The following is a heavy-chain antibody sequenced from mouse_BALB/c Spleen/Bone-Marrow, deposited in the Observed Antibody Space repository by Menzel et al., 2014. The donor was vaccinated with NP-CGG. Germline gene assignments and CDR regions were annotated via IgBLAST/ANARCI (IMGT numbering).Heavy chain of an antibody. CDR3: ASPSDGNPFAY. Sequence: VKLMESGPQLVRPGASVKISCKASGYSFTSYWMHWVKPGPGQGLEWIGMIDPSDSETRLNQKFKDKATLTVDKSSSTACMQLSSPTSEDSAVYYCASPSDGNPFAYWGQGTLVTVSA. CDR2: IDPSDSET. V-gene: IGHV1S126*01. D-gene: IGHD2-1*01. CDR1: GYSFTSYW. J-gene: IGHJ3*01.